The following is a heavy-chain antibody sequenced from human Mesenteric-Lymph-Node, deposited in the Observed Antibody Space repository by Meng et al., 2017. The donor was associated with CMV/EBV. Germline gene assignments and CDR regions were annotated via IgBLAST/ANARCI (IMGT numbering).Heavy chain of an antibody. V-gene: IGHV3-69-1*01. CDR2: ISSSSTI. D-gene: IGHD5-24*01. CDR1: GSPVSDYY. CDR3: AKAGDRDGYNSYYFDY. J-gene: IGHJ4*02. Sequence: GGSLRPACAASGSPVSDYYMNWVRQAPGKGLEWVSSISSSSTIYYADSVKGRFTISRDNAKNSLSLQMNSLRAEDTAVYYCAKAGDRDGYNSYYFDYWGQGTLVTVSS.